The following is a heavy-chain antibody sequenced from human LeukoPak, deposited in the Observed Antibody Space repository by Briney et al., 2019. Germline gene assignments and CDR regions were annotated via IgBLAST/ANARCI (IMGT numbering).Heavy chain of an antibody. CDR3: ASVVGATRVAY. Sequence: SETLSLTCTVSGVSISSTSYYWSWIRQPAGKGLEWIGRIYTSGSINYNPSLKSRITISVDTSKNQYALKLSSGTAADTAVYYCASVVGATRVAYWGQGTLVTVSS. J-gene: IGHJ4*02. CDR1: GVSISSTSYY. D-gene: IGHD1-26*01. V-gene: IGHV4-61*02. CDR2: IYTSGSI.